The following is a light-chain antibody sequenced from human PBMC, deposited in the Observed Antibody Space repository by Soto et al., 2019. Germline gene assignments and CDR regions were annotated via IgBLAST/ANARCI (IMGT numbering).Light chain of an antibody. CDR2: KVS. CDR1: QSLIYSDGITY. V-gene: IGKV2-30*01. J-gene: IGKJ1*01. CDR3: MQSTHWPRT. Sequence: DVVMTQSPLSLPVTLGQPASISCRSSQSLIYSDGITYLNWFQQRPGQSPRRLNHKVSNRDSGVLDRFSGSGSGTDFTLEISRVEAEHVGLYYCMQSTHWPRTFGQGTKVEIQ.